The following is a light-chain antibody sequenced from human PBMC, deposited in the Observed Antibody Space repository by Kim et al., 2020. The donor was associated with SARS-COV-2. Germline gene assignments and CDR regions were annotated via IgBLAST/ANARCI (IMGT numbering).Light chain of an antibody. V-gene: IGKV1-27*01. CDR2: AAS. CDR1: QDISNY. J-gene: IGKJ1*01. CDR3: QKCDSAPWT. Sequence: ACVGDRVTITCRASQDISNYLAWFQLNPGKAPKLLIYAASALQPGGPSRFSGSGSGTDFTLTVTSLQPEDVATYYCQKCDSAPWTFGQGTKVDI.